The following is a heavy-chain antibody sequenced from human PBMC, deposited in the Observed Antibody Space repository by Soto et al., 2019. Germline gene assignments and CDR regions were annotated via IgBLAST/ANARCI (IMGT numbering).Heavy chain of an antibody. CDR3: ARGISRGGCLDY. V-gene: IGHV1-3*05. Sequence: QVQLVQSGAEERKPGASVKVSCKASGYTFSTYAMHSVRRAPGQSLEWMGWFNGGNGNIKYSQKFEGRVTITTDTAASTAYIELNMLRSEDTAVSYCARGISRGGCLDYWGQGTLVSVSS. CDR1: GYTFSTYA. CDR2: FNGGNGNI. D-gene: IGHD3-10*01. J-gene: IGHJ4*02.